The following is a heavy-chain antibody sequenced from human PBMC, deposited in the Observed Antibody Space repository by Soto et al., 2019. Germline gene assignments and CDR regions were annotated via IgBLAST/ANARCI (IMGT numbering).Heavy chain of an antibody. CDR2: IWYDGSNK. D-gene: IGHD2-2*01. V-gene: IGHV3-33*01. J-gene: IGHJ4*02. CDR3: ARDGGASSTSCYY. Sequence: GGSLRLSCAASGFTFSSYGMHWVRQAPGKGLEWVAVIWYDGSNKYYADSVKGRFTISRDNSKNTLYLQMNSLRAEDTAVYYCARDGGASSTSCYYWGQGTLVTVSS. CDR1: GFTFSSYG.